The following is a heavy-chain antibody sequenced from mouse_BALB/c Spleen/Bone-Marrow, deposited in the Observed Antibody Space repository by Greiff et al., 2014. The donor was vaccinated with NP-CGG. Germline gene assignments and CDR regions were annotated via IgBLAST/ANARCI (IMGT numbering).Heavy chain of an antibody. CDR3: ARDRGVQSYAMDY. J-gene: IGHJ4*01. CDR2: ISDGGSYT. Sequence: EVKLEESGGGLVKPGGSLKLSCAASGFTFSDYYMYWVRQTPEKRLEWVATISDGGSYTYYPDSVKGRFTISRDIAKNNLYLQMSSLKSEDTAMYYCARDRGVQSYAMDYWGQGTSVTVSS. CDR1: GFTFSDYY. V-gene: IGHV5-4*02. D-gene: IGHD2-14*01.